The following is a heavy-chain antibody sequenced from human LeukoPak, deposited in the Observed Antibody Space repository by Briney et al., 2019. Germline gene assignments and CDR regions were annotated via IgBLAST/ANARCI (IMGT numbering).Heavy chain of an antibody. J-gene: IGHJ4*02. CDR1: GGTFSSYA. V-gene: IGHV1-69*13. CDR3: ARDNPPGDFPDY. CDR2: IIPIFGTA. Sequence: ASVKVSCKASGGTFSSYAISWVRQAPGQGLGWMGGIIPIFGTANYAQKFQGRVTITADESTSTAYMELSSLRSEDTAVYYCARDNPPGDFPDYWGQGTLVTVSS. D-gene: IGHD3-3*01.